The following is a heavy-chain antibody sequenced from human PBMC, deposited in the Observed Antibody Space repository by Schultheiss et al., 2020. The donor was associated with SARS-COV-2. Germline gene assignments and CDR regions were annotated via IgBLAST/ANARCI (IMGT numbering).Heavy chain of an antibody. J-gene: IGHJ4*02. CDR1: GFTFSSYA. CDR3: ARAIDY. CDR2: IGTAGDP. V-gene: IGHV3-13*05. Sequence: GESLKISCAASGFTFSSYAMSWVRQAPGKGLEWVSAIGTAGDPYYPGSMKGRFTISRDNAKNSLYLQMNSLRAEDTAVYYCARAIDYWGQGTLVTVSS.